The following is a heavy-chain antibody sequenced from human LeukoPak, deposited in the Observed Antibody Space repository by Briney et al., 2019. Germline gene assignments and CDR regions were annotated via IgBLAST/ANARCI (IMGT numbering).Heavy chain of an antibody. Sequence: GGSLRLSCAASGFTFSSYWMSWVRQAPGKGLEWVANIKQDGSEKYYVDSVKGRFTISRDNAKNSLYLQMNSLRAEDTAVYYYARVIEDYGYWFDPRGQGTLVTVSS. D-gene: IGHD4-17*01. CDR2: IKQDGSEK. CDR3: ARVIEDYGYWFDP. J-gene: IGHJ5*02. V-gene: IGHV3-7*01. CDR1: GFTFSSYW.